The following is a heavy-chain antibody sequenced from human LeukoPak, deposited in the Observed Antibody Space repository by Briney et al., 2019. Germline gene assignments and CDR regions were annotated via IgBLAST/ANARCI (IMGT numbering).Heavy chain of an antibody. V-gene: IGHV4-61*01. J-gene: IGHJ4*02. CDR2: IYYSGST. CDR1: GGSVSSGSYY. Sequence: SETLSLTCTVSGGSVSSGSYYRSWIRQPPGKGLEWIGYIYYSGSTNYNPSLKSRVTISVDTSKNQFSLKLSSVTAADTAVYYCARDGSLCSSTSCYTGLDYWGQGTLVTVSS. CDR3: ARDGSLCSSTSCYTGLDY. D-gene: IGHD2-2*02.